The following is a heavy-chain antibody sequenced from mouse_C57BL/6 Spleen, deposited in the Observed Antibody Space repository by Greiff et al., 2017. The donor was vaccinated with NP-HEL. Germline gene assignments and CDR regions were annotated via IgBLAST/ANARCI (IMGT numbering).Heavy chain of an antibody. D-gene: IGHD1-1*01. V-gene: IGHV1-81*01. J-gene: IGHJ1*03. CDR2: IYPRSGNT. CDR1: GYTFTSYG. Sequence: VQLQQSGAELARPGASVKLSCKASGYTFTSYGISWVKQRTGQGLEWIGEIYPRSGNTYYNEKFKGKATLTADKSSSTAYMELRSLTSEDSAVYFCARYYDGSSGYFDVWGTGTTVTVSS. CDR3: ARYYDGSSGYFDV.